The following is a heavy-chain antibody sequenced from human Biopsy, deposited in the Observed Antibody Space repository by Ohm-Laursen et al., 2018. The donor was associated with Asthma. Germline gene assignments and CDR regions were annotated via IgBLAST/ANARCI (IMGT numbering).Heavy chain of an antibody. CDR2: INAGNGNT. J-gene: IGHJ3*02. CDR3: ARTYYDFLTGQVNDAFAM. Sequence: ASVTASCKASGYTFISYAIHWARQAPGQRLEWMGWINAGNGNTKYSQKFQGRVTITRDTSASTAYMELSSLRSEDTAVYYCARTYYDFLTGQVNDAFAMWGQGTMVTVSS. CDR1: GYTFISYA. V-gene: IGHV1-3*01. D-gene: IGHD3-9*01.